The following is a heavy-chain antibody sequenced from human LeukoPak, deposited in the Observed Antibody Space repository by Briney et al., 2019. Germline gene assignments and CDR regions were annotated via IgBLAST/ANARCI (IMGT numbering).Heavy chain of an antibody. J-gene: IGHJ4*02. D-gene: IGHD6-19*01. CDR1: GFTFSSYG. V-gene: IGHV3-30*18. Sequence: PGGSLRLSCEASGFTFSSYGMHWVRQAPGKGLEWVAVISYDGSNKYYADSVKGRFTISRDNSKNTLYLQMNSLRAEDTAVYYCAKDSDSSGIPGDYWGQGTLVTVSS. CDR2: ISYDGSNK. CDR3: AKDSDSSGIPGDY.